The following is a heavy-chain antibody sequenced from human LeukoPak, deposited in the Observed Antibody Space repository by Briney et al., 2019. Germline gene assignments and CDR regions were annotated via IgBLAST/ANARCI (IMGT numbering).Heavy chain of an antibody. CDR1: GFTLSNYA. CDR2: ISGNGGST. CDR3: ARDPVVVPAAKVLWDY. D-gene: IGHD2-2*01. J-gene: IGHJ4*02. V-gene: IGHV3-23*01. Sequence: PGGSLRLSCAASGFTLSNYAMSWVRQAPGRGLEWVSAISGNGGSTYYADSVKGRFTISRDNSKNTLYLQMNYLSDEDTAVYYCARDPVVVPAAKVLWDYWGQGTLVTVSS.